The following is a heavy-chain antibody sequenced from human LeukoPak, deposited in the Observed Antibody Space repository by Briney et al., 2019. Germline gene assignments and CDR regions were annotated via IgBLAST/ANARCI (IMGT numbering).Heavy chain of an antibody. J-gene: IGHJ3*02. CDR1: GFAVNDNY. V-gene: IGHV3-53*01. D-gene: IGHD1-1*01. CDR2: IYTGGST. Sequence: GGSLRLSCAASGFAVNDNYLSWVRQAPGKGLEWVSVIYTGGSTYYAETVKGRFAISRDNSNNTIYLQMNSLRAEDTAVYYCARAPVLGIRGAFDIWGQGTMVTVSS. CDR3: ARAPVLGIRGAFDI.